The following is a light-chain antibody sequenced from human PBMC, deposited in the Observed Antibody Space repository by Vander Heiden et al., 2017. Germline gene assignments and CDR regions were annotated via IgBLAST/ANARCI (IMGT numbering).Light chain of an antibody. CDR2: GAS. J-gene: IGKJ5*01. CDR1: QSVSSSY. CDR3: HQEGSSLIT. Sequence: EIVLTQSPGTLSLSPGERATLSCRASQSVSSSYLAWYQQKPGQAPRLLIYGASSSATGIPDRFSGSGSGTDFTLTISRLDPEDFAVYYCHQEGSSLITFGQGTRLEIK. V-gene: IGKV3-20*01.